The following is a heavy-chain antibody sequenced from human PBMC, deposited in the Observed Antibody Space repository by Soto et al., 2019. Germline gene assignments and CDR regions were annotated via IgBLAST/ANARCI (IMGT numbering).Heavy chain of an antibody. CDR3: ASGGRRSLPTF. D-gene: IGHD2-15*01. Sequence: SETLSLTCTISGGSISVYYWSWIRQPPGQGLEWIGYIYASGSPYYNPSLKSRVTISADTSKNQISLKLTSPTAADTAVYYCASGGRRSLPTFRARGSLVPVSS. J-gene: IGHJ2*01. CDR1: GGSISVYY. V-gene: IGHV4-59*01. CDR2: IYASGSP.